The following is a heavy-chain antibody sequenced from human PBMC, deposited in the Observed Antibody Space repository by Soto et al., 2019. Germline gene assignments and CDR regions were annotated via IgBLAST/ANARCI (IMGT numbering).Heavy chain of an antibody. CDR3: GRARGYIDY. Sequence: QLQLQESGSGLVKPSQTLSLTCGVSGGSISSGGYSWSWIRQPPGKGLEWIGYIYHSGSAYYNPSLKRRVTMSVDRSKNQFSLKLSSVTAADTAVYYGGRARGYIDYWGQGTLVTVSS. CDR1: GGSISSGGYS. V-gene: IGHV4-30-2*01. CDR2: IYHSGSA. J-gene: IGHJ4*02.